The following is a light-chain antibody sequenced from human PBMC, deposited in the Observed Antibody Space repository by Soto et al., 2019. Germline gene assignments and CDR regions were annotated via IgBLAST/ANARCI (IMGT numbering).Light chain of an antibody. J-gene: IGLJ3*02. CDR3: QSYESSLSGWV. Sequence: QSVLTQPPSVSGAPGQRVTISCTGSSSNIGAGYDVHWYQQLPGTAPKLLICSNNNRPSGVPYRFSGSKSGTSASLAIPGLQAEDEAHYYCQSYESSLSGWVFGGGTKLTVL. V-gene: IGLV1-40*01. CDR2: SNN. CDR1: SSNIGAGYD.